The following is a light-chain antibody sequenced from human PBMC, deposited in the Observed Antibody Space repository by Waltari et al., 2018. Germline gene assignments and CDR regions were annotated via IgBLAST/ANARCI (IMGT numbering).Light chain of an antibody. CDR1: QSVTTN. J-gene: IGKJ2*01. CDR2: GAA. Sequence: EVVLTQSPDMLSLSPGERATLSCRASQSVTTNLAWYQQQPGQPPRLLIYGAATRATGIPARFSGSGSWTDFTLTISSLQSEYFGVYYCQQYDNWPPYTFGQGTKLEMK. CDR3: QQYDNWPPYT. V-gene: IGKV3-15*01.